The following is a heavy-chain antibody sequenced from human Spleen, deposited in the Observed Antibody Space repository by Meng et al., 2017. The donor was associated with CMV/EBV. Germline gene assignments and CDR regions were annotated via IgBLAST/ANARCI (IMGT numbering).Heavy chain of an antibody. J-gene: IGHJ5*02. Sequence: ETLSLTCAASGFTFSTYSMNWVRQAPGKGLEWVSSIDSTTNYIYYADSLEGRFTISRDNARNSLYLQMNSLRAEDTAVYYCARGAGGPGLPRLSWLDPWGQGILVTVSS. CDR1: GFTFSTYS. V-gene: IGHV3-21*01. CDR2: IDSTTNYI. CDR3: ARGAGGPGLPRLSWLDP.